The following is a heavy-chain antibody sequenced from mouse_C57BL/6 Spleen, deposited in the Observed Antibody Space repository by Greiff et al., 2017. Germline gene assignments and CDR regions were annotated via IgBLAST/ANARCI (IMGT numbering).Heavy chain of an antibody. J-gene: IGHJ3*01. D-gene: IGHD1-1*02. V-gene: IGHV10-1*01. CDR1: GFSFNTYA. CDR2: IRSKSNNYAT. Sequence: EVQLVESGGGLVQPKGSLKLSCAASGFSFNTYAMNWVRQAPGKGLEWVARIRSKSNNYATYYADSVKDRLTISRDDSESMLYLQMNNLKTEDTAMYYCVRRGNGPWFAYWGQGTLVTVSA. CDR3: VRRGNGPWFAY.